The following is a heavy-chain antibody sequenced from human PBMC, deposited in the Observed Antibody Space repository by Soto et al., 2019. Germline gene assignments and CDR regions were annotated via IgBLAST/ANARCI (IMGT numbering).Heavy chain of an antibody. CDR3: ARNGYSAPFRWFGP. Sequence: SVTLSLTCTVCGGSISSGGYYWSWIRQHPGKGLEWIGYIYYSGSTYYNPSLKSRVTISVDTSKNQFSLKLSSVTAADTAVYYCARNGYSAPFRWFGPWGQGTLVTVSS. D-gene: IGHD2-15*01. CDR2: IYYSGST. V-gene: IGHV4-31*03. CDR1: GGSISSGGYY. J-gene: IGHJ5*02.